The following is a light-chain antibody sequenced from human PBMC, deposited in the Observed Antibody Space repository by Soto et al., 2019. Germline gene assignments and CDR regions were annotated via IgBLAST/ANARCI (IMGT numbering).Light chain of an antibody. J-gene: IGKJ1*01. V-gene: IGKV1-5*01. Sequence: DIQMTQSPSTLSASVGDGVTITCRASQRISTWLAWYQQKPGKAPKLPIYAASSLQSGVPSRFSGSGSGTDFTLTISCLQSEDFATYYCQQYYSYPPTFGQGTKV. CDR3: QQYYSYPPT. CDR1: QRISTW. CDR2: AAS.